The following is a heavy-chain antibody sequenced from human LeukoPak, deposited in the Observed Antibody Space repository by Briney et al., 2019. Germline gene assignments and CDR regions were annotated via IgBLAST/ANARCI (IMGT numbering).Heavy chain of an antibody. D-gene: IGHD6-19*01. V-gene: IGHV1-2*06. CDR1: GYAFSDYF. CDR3: ARERRAVAGGYNWFDP. J-gene: IGHJ5*02. CDR2: MRPSTGGT. Sequence: ASVRVSCKASGYAFSDYFIHWVRQAPGQGLEWMGRMRPSTGGTTYAQTFQGRVTMTRDTSISTAYMELSRLRSDDTAVYYCARERRAVAGGYNWFDPWGQGTLVTVSS.